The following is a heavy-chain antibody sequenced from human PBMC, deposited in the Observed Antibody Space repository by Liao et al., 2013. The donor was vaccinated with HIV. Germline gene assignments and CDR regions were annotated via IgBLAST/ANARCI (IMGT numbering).Heavy chain of an antibody. D-gene: IGHD3-22*01. CDR2: IYTSGST. V-gene: IGHV4-4*07. CDR3: ARDLARHYYDSSGYPYNWFDP. CDR1: GGSISSYY. Sequence: QVQLQESGPGLVKPSETLSLTCTVSGGSISSYYWSWIRQPAGKGLEWIGRIYTSGSTNYNPSLKSRVTMSVDTSKNQFSLKLSSVTAADTAVYYCARDLARHYYDSSGYPYNWFDPWGQGTLVTVSS. J-gene: IGHJ5*02.